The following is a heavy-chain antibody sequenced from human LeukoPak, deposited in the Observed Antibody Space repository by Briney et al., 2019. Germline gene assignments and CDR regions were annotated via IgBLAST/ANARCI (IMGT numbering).Heavy chain of an antibody. Sequence: PSETLSLTCTVSGGSISSGSYYWSWIRQPAGKGLEWIGRIYTSGSTNYNPSLKSRVTISVDTSKNQFSLKLSSVTAADTAVYYCARGDYDSYYYYMDVWGKGTTVTVSS. CDR2: IYTSGST. D-gene: IGHD3-10*01. V-gene: IGHV4-61*02. J-gene: IGHJ6*03. CDR3: ARGDYDSYYYYMDV. CDR1: GGSISSGSYY.